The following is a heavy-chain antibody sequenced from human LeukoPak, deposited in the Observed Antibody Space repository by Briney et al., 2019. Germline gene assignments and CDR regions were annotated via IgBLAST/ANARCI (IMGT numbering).Heavy chain of an antibody. CDR2: IYPGDSDT. V-gene: IGHV5-51*01. CDR1: GYTFVSYW. J-gene: IGHJ3*02. Sequence: GESLKISCQASGYTFVSYWIAWVRQVPGKGLEWMGIIYPGDSDTRHSPSFQSQVSISADKSISTAYLQWSGLKASDTAMYYCARLTRVAASVTDAFDIWGQGTLVTVSS. D-gene: IGHD6-25*01. CDR3: ARLTRVAASVTDAFDI.